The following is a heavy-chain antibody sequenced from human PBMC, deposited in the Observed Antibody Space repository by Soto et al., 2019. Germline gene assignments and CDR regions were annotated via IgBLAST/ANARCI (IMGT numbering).Heavy chain of an antibody. CDR1: GYTLTELS. Sequence: GAAVKVSCKVSGYTLTELSMHWVRQAPGKGLEWMGGFDPEDGETIYAQKFQGRVTMTEDTSTDTAYMELSSLRSEDTAVYYCATDPRGYVNWFDPWGQGTLVTVSS. CDR3: ATDPRGYVNWFDP. D-gene: IGHD5-12*01. CDR2: FDPEDGET. J-gene: IGHJ5*02. V-gene: IGHV1-24*01.